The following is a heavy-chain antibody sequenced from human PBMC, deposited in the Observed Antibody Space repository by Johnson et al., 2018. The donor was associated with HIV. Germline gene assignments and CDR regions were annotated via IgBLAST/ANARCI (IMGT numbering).Heavy chain of an antibody. Sequence: QVQLVESGGGLVNPGGSLRLSCAASGFTFSDYYMSWIRQTPGKGLEWVSYISSSGTTVYYADSVQGRFSISRDNAKHSLSLHMNSLRADDTAVYYCARDRGYWDAFDIWGQGTMVTVSS. V-gene: IGHV3-11*04. J-gene: IGHJ3*02. CDR3: ARDRGYWDAFDI. CDR2: ISSSGTTV. CDR1: GFTFSDYY. D-gene: IGHD3-22*01.